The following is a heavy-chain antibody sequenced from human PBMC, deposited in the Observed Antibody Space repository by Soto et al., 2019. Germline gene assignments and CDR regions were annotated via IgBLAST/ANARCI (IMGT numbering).Heavy chain of an antibody. J-gene: IGHJ4*02. CDR2: IYYSGST. Sequence: SETLSLTCTVSGGSISSGGYYWSWIRQHPGKGLEWIGYIYYSGSTYYNPSLKSRVTISVDTSKNQFSLKLSSVTAADTAVYYCAGWFGESIDYWGQGTLVTVSS. CDR1: GGSISSGGYY. CDR3: AGWFGESIDY. D-gene: IGHD3-10*01. V-gene: IGHV4-30-4*08.